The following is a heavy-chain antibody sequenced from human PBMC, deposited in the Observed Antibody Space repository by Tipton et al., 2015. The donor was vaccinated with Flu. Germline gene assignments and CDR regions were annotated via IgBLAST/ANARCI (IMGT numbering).Heavy chain of an antibody. CDR2: IYPDDLDT. Sequence: VQLVQSGAELKKPGDSLKISCKGSTDSFTNYWVVWVCQKPGRGLEWMGIIYPDDLDTRYSPSSQGQVTFSADRPISTVYLHWSGLRASDSAMYYCVRQDCRGDCCPDDWGQGTLVTVSS. V-gene: IGHV5-51*04. D-gene: IGHD2-21*02. CDR1: TDSFTNYW. CDR3: VRQDCRGDCCPDD. J-gene: IGHJ4*02.